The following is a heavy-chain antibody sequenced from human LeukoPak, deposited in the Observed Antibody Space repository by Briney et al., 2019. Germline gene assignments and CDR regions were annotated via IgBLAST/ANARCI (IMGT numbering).Heavy chain of an antibody. D-gene: IGHD2-21*02. CDR3: ARDVGDL. CDR1: GFTFSTYG. Sequence: GGSLRLSCAASGFTFSTYGMQWVRQVPGKGLEWVSYISGSSDSIKYAESVKGRFTNSRDNAKNSLYLHLSSLRAEDTAVYYCARDVGDLWGQGTLVTVSS. CDR2: ISGSSDSI. V-gene: IGHV3-48*04. J-gene: IGHJ4*02.